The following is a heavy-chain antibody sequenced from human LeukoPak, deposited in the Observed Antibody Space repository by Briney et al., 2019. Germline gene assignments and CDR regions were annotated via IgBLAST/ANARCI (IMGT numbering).Heavy chain of an antibody. J-gene: IGHJ4*02. D-gene: IGHD6-19*01. CDR1: GYSISSGYY. Sequence: SETLSLTCTVSGYSISSGYYWGWIRQPPGKGLEWIGSIYHSGSTYYNPSLKSRVTISVDTSKNQFSLKLSSVTAADTAVYYCARHPGYGGGWSPHWGQETLVTVS. CDR3: ARHPGYGGGWSPH. V-gene: IGHV4-38-2*02. CDR2: IYHSGST.